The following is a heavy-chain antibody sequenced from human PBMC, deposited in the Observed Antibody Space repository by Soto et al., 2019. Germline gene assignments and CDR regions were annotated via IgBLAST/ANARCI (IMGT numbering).Heavy chain of an antibody. D-gene: IGHD6-19*01. CDR3: AKSLWDTSGWKTDY. J-gene: IGHJ4*02. CDR1: GDSISSLY. CDR2: IYYSGSI. Sequence: SETLSLTCTVSGDSISSLYWSWIRQPPGKGLEWIGYIYYSGSINYNPSLKSRVTITVDPSKNQFSLRLSSVTAADTAVYYCAKSLWDTSGWKTDYWGQGTLVTVSS. V-gene: IGHV4-59*01.